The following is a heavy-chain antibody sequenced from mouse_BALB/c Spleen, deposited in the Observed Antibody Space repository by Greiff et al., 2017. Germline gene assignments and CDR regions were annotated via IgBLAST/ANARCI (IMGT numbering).Heavy chain of an antibody. CDR1: GYTFTSYY. Sequence: QVQLQQSGPELVKPGASVRISCKASGYTFTSYYIHWVKQRPGQGLEWIGWIYPGNVNTKYNEKFKGKATLTADKSSSTAYMQLSSLTSEDSAVYFCARSAGSIPFDYWGQGTTLTVSS. CDR2: IYPGNVNT. CDR3: ARSAGSIPFDY. V-gene: IGHV1S56*01. D-gene: IGHD1-1*01. J-gene: IGHJ2*01.